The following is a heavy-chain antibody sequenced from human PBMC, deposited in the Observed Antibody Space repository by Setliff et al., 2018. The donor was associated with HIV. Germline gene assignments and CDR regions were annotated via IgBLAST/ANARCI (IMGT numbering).Heavy chain of an antibody. CDR2: IDYTGST. V-gene: IGHV4-59*11. CDR3: ARGGGGSRPFDV. J-gene: IGHJ3*01. Sequence: PSETLSLTCTVSGGSMRSHFWSWIRQSPGKGLEWIGSIDYTGSTNYNPSLKSPISTSISTSKTDFSLKLTSVTAADTAVYYCARGGGGSRPFDVWGRGTVVTVSS. D-gene: IGHD6-25*01. CDR1: GGSMRSHF.